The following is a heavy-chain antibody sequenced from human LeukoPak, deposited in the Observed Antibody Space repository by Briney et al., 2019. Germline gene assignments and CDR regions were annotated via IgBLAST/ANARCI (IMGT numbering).Heavy chain of an antibody. J-gene: IGHJ4*02. CDR2: VDPEDGEA. V-gene: IGHV1-69-2*01. CDR1: AYIFIDSY. D-gene: IGHD2/OR15-2a*01. Sequence: ASVKLSCNAAAYIFIDSYSGWQRHPPGKGLEWMGRVDPEDGEAIYAEKFQGRVSLTADTSTDTSYMELSSLRFEDTAVYYCSVSMSTIDFWGQGTLVTVSS. CDR3: SVSMSTIDF.